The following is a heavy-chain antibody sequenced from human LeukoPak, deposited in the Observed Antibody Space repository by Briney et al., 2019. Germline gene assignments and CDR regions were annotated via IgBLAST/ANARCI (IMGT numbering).Heavy chain of an antibody. J-gene: IGHJ4*02. D-gene: IGHD3-9*01. V-gene: IGHV3-11*05. CDR3: ARDGTYYDILTGYRYYFDY. CDR1: DGSISSSGYY. CDR2: ISSSSSYT. Sequence: PSETLSLTCTVSDGSISSSGYYWGWIRQAPGKGLEWVSYISSSSSYTNYADSVKGRFTISRDNAKNSLYLQMNSLRAEDTAVYYCARDGTYYDILTGYRYYFDYWGQGTLVTVSS.